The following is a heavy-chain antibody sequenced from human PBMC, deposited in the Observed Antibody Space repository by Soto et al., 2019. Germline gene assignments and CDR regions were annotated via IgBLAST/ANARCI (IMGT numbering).Heavy chain of an antibody. CDR3: ARDGCTSASCDVYGMDV. J-gene: IGHJ6*02. CDR2: IKGEGSER. V-gene: IGHV3-7*03. D-gene: IGHD2-2*01. Sequence: EVQLVESGGGLVQPGGSLRLSCAASGFTFSSYWMSWVRQAPGKGLVWVANIKGEGSERHDVDSVKGRFIISRDNTQNSLFLQMNSLTVEDTAVYYCARDGCTSASCDVYGMDVWGQGTTVTVSS. CDR1: GFTFSSYW.